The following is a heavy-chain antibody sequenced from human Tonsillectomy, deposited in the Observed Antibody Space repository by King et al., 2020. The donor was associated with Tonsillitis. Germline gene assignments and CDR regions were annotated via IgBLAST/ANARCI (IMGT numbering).Heavy chain of an antibody. Sequence: QLVQSGGGLVQPGGSLRLSCAASGFTFSSYAMSWVRQAPGKGLEWVSAISGSGGSTYYADSVKGRFTISRDNSKNTLYLQMNSLRAEDTAVYYCAKRSQLRYFDWLWGEHDYWGQGTLVTVSS. J-gene: IGHJ4*02. D-gene: IGHD3-9*01. CDR1: GFTFSSYA. CDR3: AKRSQLRYFDWLWGEHDY. CDR2: ISGSGGST. V-gene: IGHV3-23*04.